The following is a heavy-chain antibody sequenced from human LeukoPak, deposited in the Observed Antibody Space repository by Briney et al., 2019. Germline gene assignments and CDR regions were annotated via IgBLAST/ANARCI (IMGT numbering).Heavy chain of an antibody. J-gene: IGHJ5*02. Sequence: PGGSLRLSCAASGFTFSNYPMSWVRQAPGKGLEWVSVITSSGDRTSYADSVKGRFTISRDNSKNTLYLQMNSLRAEDTAVYYCARGPRITGRGDWFDPWGQGTLVTVSS. CDR2: ITSSGDRT. CDR1: GFTFSNYP. CDR3: ARGPRITGRGDWFDP. D-gene: IGHD1-20*01. V-gene: IGHV3-23*01.